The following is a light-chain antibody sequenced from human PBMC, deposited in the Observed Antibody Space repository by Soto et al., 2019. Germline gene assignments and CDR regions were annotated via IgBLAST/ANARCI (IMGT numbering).Light chain of an antibody. CDR3: LLSYTGRLYV. Sequence: QAVVTQEPSLTVSPGGTVTLTCGSSTGPVTNGHFPYWFQQKPGQAPRPLIYDTDTKHSWTPARFSGSLLGDKAALPLSGAQPEDEADYYCLLSYTGRLYVFGPGTKLTVL. CDR2: DTD. J-gene: IGLJ1*01. CDR1: TGPVTNGHF. V-gene: IGLV7-46*01.